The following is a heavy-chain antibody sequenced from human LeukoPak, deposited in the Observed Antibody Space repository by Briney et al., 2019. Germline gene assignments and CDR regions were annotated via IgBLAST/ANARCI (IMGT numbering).Heavy chain of an antibody. Sequence: PGGSLRLSCAASGYTFSSYWRNWVRQAPGKGLEWVAIIKQDGSVKHYVDSVRGRLTISRDNVKNLLYLQMNSLRAEHAAVYYFAGGQGYLTEYWGQGTLVTVSS. D-gene: IGHD2-15*01. V-gene: IGHV3-7*01. J-gene: IGHJ4*02. CDR3: AGGQGYLTEY. CDR2: IKQDGSVK. CDR1: GYTFSSYW.